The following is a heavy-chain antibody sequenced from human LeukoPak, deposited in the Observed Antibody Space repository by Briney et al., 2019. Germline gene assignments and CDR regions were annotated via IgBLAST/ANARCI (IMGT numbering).Heavy chain of an antibody. CDR1: VFTFSSYA. CDR2: ISGSGGST. Sequence: PGGSLRLSCAASVFTFSSYAMSWVRQAPGKGLEWVSAISGSGGSTYYADSVKGRFTISRDNSKNTLYLQMNSLRAEDTAVYYCAKGPHYDFWSGYDCYFDYWGQGTLVTVSS. CDR3: AKGPHYDFWSGYDCYFDY. D-gene: IGHD3-3*01. J-gene: IGHJ4*02. V-gene: IGHV3-23*01.